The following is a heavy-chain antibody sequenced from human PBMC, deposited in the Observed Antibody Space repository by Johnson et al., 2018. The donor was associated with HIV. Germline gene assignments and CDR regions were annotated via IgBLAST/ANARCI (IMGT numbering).Heavy chain of an antibody. CDR2: ISGSGGST. Sequence: VQLVESGGGLVQPGGSLRLSCAASGFTFSSYAMSWVRQAPGKGLEWVSAISGSGGSTYYADSVKGRFTISRDNAKNSLYLQMNSLRAEDTALYYCGKGLRSSYMCAFDIWGQGTMVTVSS. V-gene: IGHV3-23*04. J-gene: IGHJ3*02. CDR1: GFTFSSYA. D-gene: IGHD6-13*01. CDR3: GKGLRSSYMCAFDI.